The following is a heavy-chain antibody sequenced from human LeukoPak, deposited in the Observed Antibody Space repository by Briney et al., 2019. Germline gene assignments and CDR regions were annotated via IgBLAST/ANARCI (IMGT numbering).Heavy chain of an antibody. CDR2: ISGSGGST. CDR1: GFIFSSYA. J-gene: IGHJ5*02. V-gene: IGHV3-23*01. D-gene: IGHD3-16*01. Sequence: GGSLRLSCAASGFIFSSYAMSWVRQAPGKGLEWASTISGSGGSTYYADSVKGRFTISRDNSKSTLYLLMNSLSAEDTGIYYCAKDRPIKGGFDPWGQGTPVTVSS. CDR3: AKDRPIKGGFDP.